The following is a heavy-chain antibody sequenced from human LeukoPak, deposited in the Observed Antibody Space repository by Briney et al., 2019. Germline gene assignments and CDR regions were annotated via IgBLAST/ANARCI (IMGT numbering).Heavy chain of an antibody. Sequence: SETLSLTCTVSGYSISSGYYRGWIRQPPGKGLEWIGSIYHSGSTYYNPSLKSRVTISVDTSKNQFSLKLSSVTAADTAVYYCARKRKDAIWFDPWGQGTLVTVSS. CDR3: ARKRKDAIWFDP. CDR1: GYSISSGYY. D-gene: IGHD3-3*01. V-gene: IGHV4-38-2*02. J-gene: IGHJ5*02. CDR2: IYHSGST.